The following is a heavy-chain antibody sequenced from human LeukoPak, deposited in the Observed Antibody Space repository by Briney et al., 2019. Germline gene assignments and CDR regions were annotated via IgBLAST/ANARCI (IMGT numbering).Heavy chain of an antibody. CDR2: IYPGDSDT. D-gene: IGHD2-21*02. V-gene: IGHV5-51*01. CDR3: ARQSDPFDY. J-gene: IGHJ4*02. Sequence: GESLQISCQGSGYSFTSYWIGWVRQMPGKGLEWMRIIYPGDSDTRYSPSFQGQVTISADKSTSTAYLQWSSLKASDTAMYYCARQSDPFDYWGQGTLVTVSS. CDR1: GYSFTSYW.